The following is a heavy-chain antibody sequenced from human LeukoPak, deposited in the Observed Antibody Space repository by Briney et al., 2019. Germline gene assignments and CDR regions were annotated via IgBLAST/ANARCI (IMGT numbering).Heavy chain of an antibody. D-gene: IGHD4-23*01. J-gene: IGHJ5*01. CDR1: GYSFTTSW. CDR2: IYPGDSDT. Sequence: GVSLEISWKSSGYSFTTSWIGWVRQMPGKGLEWMGIIYPGDSDTRYSPSFQGQVTISADKSISTTYLQWSGLKASDTAMYYCARHYGGISGDSWGQGTLVTVSS. V-gene: IGHV5-51*01. CDR3: ARHYGGISGDS.